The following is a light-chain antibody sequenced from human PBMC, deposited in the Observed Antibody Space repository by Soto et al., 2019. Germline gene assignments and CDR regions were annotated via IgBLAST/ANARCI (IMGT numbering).Light chain of an antibody. V-gene: IGKV3-15*01. CDR2: DAS. J-gene: IGKJ1*01. CDR1: QSVSSN. CDR3: QQYNNWRT. Sequence: EIVMTQSPATLSVSPGERATLSCRASQSVSSNLAWYQQKPGQAPRHLIYDASTRATGIPARFSGSGSGTEFTLTISSLQSEDFAVYYCQQYNNWRTFGQGTKVDIK.